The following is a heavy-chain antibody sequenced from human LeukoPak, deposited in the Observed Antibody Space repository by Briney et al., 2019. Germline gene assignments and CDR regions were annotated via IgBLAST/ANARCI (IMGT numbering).Heavy chain of an antibody. Sequence: SETLSLTCTVSGGSISSSSYYWGWIRQPPGKGLEWIGYIYYSGSTNYNPSLKSRVTISVDTSKNQFSLKLSSVTAADTAVYYCARGPSIAAAGFPFDYWGQGTLVTVSS. D-gene: IGHD6-13*01. CDR1: GGSISSSSYY. CDR3: ARGPSIAAAGFPFDY. J-gene: IGHJ4*02. CDR2: IYYSGST. V-gene: IGHV4-61*05.